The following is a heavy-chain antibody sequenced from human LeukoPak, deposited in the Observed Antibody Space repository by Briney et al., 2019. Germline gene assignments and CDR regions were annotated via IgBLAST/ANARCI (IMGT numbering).Heavy chain of an antibody. CDR1: GFTFSSYG. Sequence: GGSLRLSCAASGFTFSSYGMSWVRQATGKGLEWVSAISGSGGSTYYADSVKGRFTISRDNSKNTLYLQMNSLRAEDTAVYYCAKDISGWYGSFAFDIWGQGTMVTVSS. CDR3: AKDISGWYGSFAFDI. CDR2: ISGSGGST. V-gene: IGHV3-23*01. J-gene: IGHJ3*02. D-gene: IGHD6-19*01.